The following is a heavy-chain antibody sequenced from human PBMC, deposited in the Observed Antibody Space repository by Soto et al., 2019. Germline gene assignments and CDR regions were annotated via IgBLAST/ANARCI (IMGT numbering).Heavy chain of an antibody. CDR1: GFSFSSYQ. V-gene: IGHV3-30-3*01. D-gene: IGHD2-21*01. CDR3: AREPHSPETYYFDY. J-gene: IGHJ4*02. Sequence: PGGSLRLCCTASGFSFSSYQMTWFRHAPGKGLDXVAVISYKGSKKSYAHSEKGRFTISRANSNNTLYLQMNSLRAEDTAVYYCAREPHSPETYYFDYWGQGTLVTVSS. CDR2: ISYKGSKK.